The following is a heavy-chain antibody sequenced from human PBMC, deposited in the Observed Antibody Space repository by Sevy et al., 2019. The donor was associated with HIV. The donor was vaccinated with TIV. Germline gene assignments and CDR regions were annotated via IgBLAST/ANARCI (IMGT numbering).Heavy chain of an antibody. CDR2: INGDGKTT. D-gene: IGHD2-15*01. CDR1: GFTFSSYW. J-gene: IGHJ4*02. V-gene: IGHV3-74*03. Sequence: GGSLRLSCAASGFTFSSYWMHWVRQAPGERPLWVSRINGDGKTTTYADSVKGRFTISRDNGKNTVYLQMDSLRAEDTAVYYCARPTDISIGSPFDSWGQGTLVTVSS. CDR3: ARPTDISIGSPFDS.